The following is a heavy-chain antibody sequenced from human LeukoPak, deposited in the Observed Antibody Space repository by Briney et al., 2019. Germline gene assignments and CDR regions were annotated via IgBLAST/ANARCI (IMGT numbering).Heavy chain of an antibody. Sequence: GGSLRLSCAASGFTFNSYAMTWVRQAPEKGLEWVSSIIDSGISTYYGDSVKGRFTISRDNPKNTLYLQMNSLRAEDTAVYYCAKGSRGSYDYWGQGTLVTVSS. CDR3: AKGSRGSYDY. CDR1: GFTFNSYA. J-gene: IGHJ4*02. V-gene: IGHV3-23*01. D-gene: IGHD1-26*01. CDR2: IIDSGIST.